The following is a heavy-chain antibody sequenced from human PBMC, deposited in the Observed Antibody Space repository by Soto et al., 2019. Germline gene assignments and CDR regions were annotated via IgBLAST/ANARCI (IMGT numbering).Heavy chain of an antibody. CDR2: LFYTGST. D-gene: IGHD2-2*01. CDR1: GDSCSSHTYY. J-gene: IGHJ6*02. V-gene: IGHV4-61*01. Sequence: SESLSRTGTVSGDSCSSHTYYWSWILQPPGKGLEWIGYLFYTGSTSYNPSLNSRVTMLVDTSKNQFSLKLSSVTAADSAVYYCARAILGYCTSSSCNGGDYYYGMDVWGQGTTVTVSS. CDR3: ARAILGYCTSSSCNGGDYYYGMDV.